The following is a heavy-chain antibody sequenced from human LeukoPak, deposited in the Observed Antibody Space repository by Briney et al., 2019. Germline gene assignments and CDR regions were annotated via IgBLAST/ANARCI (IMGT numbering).Heavy chain of an antibody. D-gene: IGHD3-22*01. V-gene: IGHV1-18*04. CDR2: ISAYNGNT. CDR1: GYTFTGYY. J-gene: IGHJ6*03. Sequence: ASVKVSCKASGYTFTGYYMHWVRQAPGQGLEWMGWISAYNGNTNYAQKLQGRVTMTTDTSTSTAYMELRSLRSDDTAVYYCAREWLYYYDSSGYLHYYYYYMDVWGKGTTVTVSS. CDR3: AREWLYYYDSSGYLHYYYYYMDV.